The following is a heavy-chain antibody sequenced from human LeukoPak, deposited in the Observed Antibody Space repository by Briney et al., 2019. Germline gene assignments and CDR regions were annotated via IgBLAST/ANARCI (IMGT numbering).Heavy chain of an antibody. CDR1: GGSFSGYY. J-gene: IGHJ3*02. CDR2: INHSGST. Sequence: SETLSLTCAVYGGSFSGYYWSWIRQPPGKGLEWIGEINHSGSTNYNPSLKSRVAISVDTSKNQFSLKLSSVTAADTAVYYCASSGERYCSSTSCRNAFDIWGQGTMVTVSS. D-gene: IGHD2-2*01. CDR3: ASSGERYCSSTSCRNAFDI. V-gene: IGHV4-34*01.